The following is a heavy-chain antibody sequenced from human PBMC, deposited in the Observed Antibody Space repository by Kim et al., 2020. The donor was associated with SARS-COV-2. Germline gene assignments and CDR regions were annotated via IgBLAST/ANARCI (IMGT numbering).Heavy chain of an antibody. CDR1: GFTFTSYW. J-gene: IGHJ5*02. Sequence: GGSLRLSCAASGFTFTSYWMHWVRQAPGKGLVWVSRINSDGSSTTYADSVKGRFTISRDNAKNTLHLQMKSLGAEDTAVYFCARNRLADCSGGSCLNWFDPWGQGTLVTVSS. V-gene: IGHV3-74*01. CDR3: ARNRLADCSGGSCLNWFDP. D-gene: IGHD2-15*01. CDR2: INSDGSST.